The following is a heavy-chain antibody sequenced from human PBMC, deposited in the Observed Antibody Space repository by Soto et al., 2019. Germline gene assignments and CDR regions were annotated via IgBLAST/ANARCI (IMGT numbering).Heavy chain of an antibody. V-gene: IGHV2-5*01. CDR2: IYWNDEK. CDR1: GFSLTTSGVG. CDR3: AHRLRWLANFDY. D-gene: IGHD6-19*01. Sequence: QITLKESGPTLVEPTQTLTLTCTFSGFSLTTSGVGVGWIRQPPGKALEWLALIYWNDEKRYSPSLKSRLTITKDTSRNQVVLTMTNMDPVDTATYYCAHRLRWLANFDYWGQGTLVTVSS. J-gene: IGHJ4*02.